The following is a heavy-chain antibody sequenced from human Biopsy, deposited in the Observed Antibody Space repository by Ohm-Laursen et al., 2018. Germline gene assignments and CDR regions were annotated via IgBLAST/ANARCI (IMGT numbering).Heavy chain of an antibody. V-gene: IGHV3-30*03. CDR1: GFTFSSYS. CDR2: ISYDGSGE. J-gene: IGHJ2*01. Sequence: SLRLSCAAPGFTFSSYSMNWVRQAPGKGLEWVAVISYDGSGEYYADSLQGRFIISRDNPKNTVDLQMNSLRAEDTAVYFCARDGKRWDYSTYFSWHFDLWGRGTLVTVS. D-gene: IGHD4-11*01. CDR3: ARDGKRWDYSTYFSWHFDL.